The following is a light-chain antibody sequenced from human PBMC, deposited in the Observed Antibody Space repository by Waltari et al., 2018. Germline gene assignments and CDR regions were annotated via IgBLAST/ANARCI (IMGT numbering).Light chain of an antibody. J-gene: IGLJ3*02. CDR1: SGSVSTTSY. CDR2: KGD. CDR3: LMYMGSGIWV. Sequence: QTVVTQEPSLSVSPGETVTLTRALSSGSVSTTSYSRWYQQTPGQAPRTLVYKGDTRSSGVPDRFSGSVVGNKAALTITGAQAVDESDYYCLMYMGSGIWVFGGGTKLTVL. V-gene: IGLV8-61*01.